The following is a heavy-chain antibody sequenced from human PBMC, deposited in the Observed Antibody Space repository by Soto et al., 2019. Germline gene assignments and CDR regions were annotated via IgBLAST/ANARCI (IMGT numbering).Heavy chain of an antibody. CDR3: ARYRREAVAGYTLDN. J-gene: IGHJ4*02. V-gene: IGHV4-59*01. CDR1: GGSISSNY. D-gene: IGHD6-13*01. CDR2: VYNSGST. Sequence: PSETLSLTCTVSGGSISSNYWTWIRLPLGKGLEWIGYVYNSGSTNYNPSLKSRVTISEDTYKSQFSLTVKLMTAADTAVYYCARYRREAVAGYTLDNWGQGILVTVSS.